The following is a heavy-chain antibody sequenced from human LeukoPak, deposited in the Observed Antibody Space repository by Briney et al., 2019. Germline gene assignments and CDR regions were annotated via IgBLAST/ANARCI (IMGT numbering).Heavy chain of an antibody. V-gene: IGHV3-23*01. CDR1: GFTFSSYG. D-gene: IGHD3-9*01. J-gene: IGHJ4*02. Sequence: GGTLRLSCAASGFTFSSYGMSWVRQAPGKGLGWVSAISGSGGSTYYADSVKGRFTISRDNSKNTLYLQMNSLRAEDTAVYYCAKDQYMDYDILTGYPNPIDSWGQGTLVTVSS. CDR2: ISGSGGST. CDR3: AKDQYMDYDILTGYPNPIDS.